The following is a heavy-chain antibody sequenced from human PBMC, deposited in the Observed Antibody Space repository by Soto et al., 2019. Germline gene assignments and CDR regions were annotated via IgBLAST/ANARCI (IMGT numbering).Heavy chain of an antibody. Sequence: QVHLVQSGAEVKKPGASVKVSCKGSGYAFTTYGITWVRQAPGQGLEWMGWISAHNGNTNYAQKLQGRVTVTRDPSTSTAYMELRSLRSDDTAVYYCARGRCGDYWGQGALVTVSS. CDR3: ARGRCGDY. CDR2: ISAHNGNT. J-gene: IGHJ4*02. CDR1: GYAFTTYG. V-gene: IGHV1-18*01.